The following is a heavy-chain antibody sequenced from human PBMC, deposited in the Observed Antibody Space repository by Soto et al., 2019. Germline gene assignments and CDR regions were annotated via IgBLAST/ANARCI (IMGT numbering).Heavy chain of an antibody. D-gene: IGHD2-15*01. CDR2: IIPILGIA. J-gene: IGHJ4*02. Sequence: QVQLVQSGAEVKKPGSSVKVSCKASGGTFSSYTISWVRQAPGQGLEWMGRIIPILGIANYAQKFQGRVTITADKSTSTAYMELSSLRSEDTAVYYCALGYCSGGSCYSGELVAYWGQGALVIVSS. CDR1: GGTFSSYT. CDR3: ALGYCSGGSCYSGELVAY. V-gene: IGHV1-69*02.